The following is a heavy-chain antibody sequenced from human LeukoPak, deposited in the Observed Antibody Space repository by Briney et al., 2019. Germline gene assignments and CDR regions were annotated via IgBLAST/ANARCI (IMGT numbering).Heavy chain of an antibody. CDR2: MNPNSGDT. J-gene: IGHJ4*02. CDR1: GYTFTSYD. Sequence: ASVKVSCKAFGYTFTSYDINWVRQATGQGLEWMGWMNPNSGDTAYAQKFQGRVTFTRNTSISTAYMELSSLRSEDTAVYYCARGRRFTAAGLNYWGQGTLVTVSS. V-gene: IGHV1-8*03. CDR3: ARGRRFTAAGLNY.